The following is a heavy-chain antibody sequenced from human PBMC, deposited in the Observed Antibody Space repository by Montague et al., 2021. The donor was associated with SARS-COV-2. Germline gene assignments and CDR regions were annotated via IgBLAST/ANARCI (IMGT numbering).Heavy chain of an antibody. CDR1: GGSLSGYY. V-gene: IGHV4-34*01. D-gene: IGHD2-2*01. CDR2: ISHSGST. J-gene: IGHJ6*02. Sequence: SETLSLTCAVYGGSLSGYYWSWIRQPPGEGLEWIAEISHSGSTSYNPSLKSRVTISVDTSKNQFSLKLSSATAADTAAYYCARVPYRLLSVPRYYGMDVWGQGTTVTVSS. CDR3: ARVPYRLLSVPRYYGMDV.